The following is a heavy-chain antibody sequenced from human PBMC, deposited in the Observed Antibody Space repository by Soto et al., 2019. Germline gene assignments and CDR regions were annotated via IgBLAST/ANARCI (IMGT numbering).Heavy chain of an antibody. CDR1: GYTFNRHG. D-gene: IGHD1-26*01. CDR2: ISGYNGDI. V-gene: IGHV1-18*04. CDR3: ARVRIVGAREIDF. Sequence: QVHLVQSGGEVKKTGASVKVSCKASGYTFNRHGITWVRQAPGQGLEWMGWISGYNGDINYEQKFQGRVTLSSDTLTSTVYLELKSLSFDDTAVYYCARVRIVGAREIDFWGQGTLVTVSS. J-gene: IGHJ4*02.